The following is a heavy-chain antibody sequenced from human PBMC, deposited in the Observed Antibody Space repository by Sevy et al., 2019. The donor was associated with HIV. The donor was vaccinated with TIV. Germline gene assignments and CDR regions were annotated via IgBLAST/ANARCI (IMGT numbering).Heavy chain of an antibody. CDR1: GYTLTELS. D-gene: IGHD3-10*01. V-gene: IGHV1-24*01. Sequence: ASVKVSCKVSGYTLTELSMHWVRQAPGKGLEWMGGFDPEDGETIYAQKFQGSVTMTEDTSTDTAYMELSSLRSEDTAVYYCATAEGGYYGSGSYVDWGQGTLVTVSS. CDR3: ATAEGGYYGSGSYVD. CDR2: FDPEDGET. J-gene: IGHJ4*02.